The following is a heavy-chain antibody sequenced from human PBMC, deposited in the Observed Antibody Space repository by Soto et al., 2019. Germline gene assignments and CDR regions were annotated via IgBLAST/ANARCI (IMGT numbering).Heavy chain of an antibody. J-gene: IGHJ5*01. D-gene: IGHD3-22*01. V-gene: IGHV4-59*08. CDR2: IYYTGTT. CDR1: GGSISSYY. CDR3: ARLGGFYQSLDS. Sequence: SETLSLTCTVSGGSISSYYWSWIRQPPGKGLEWIGYIYYTGTTTYNPSIKSRVTISVDSSKNQFSLNLTSVSASDTAVYYCARLGGFYQSLDSWGQGTLVTVSS.